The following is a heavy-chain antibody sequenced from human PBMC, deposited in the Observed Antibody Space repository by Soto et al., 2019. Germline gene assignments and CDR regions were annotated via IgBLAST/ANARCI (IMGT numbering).Heavy chain of an antibody. D-gene: IGHD2-2*01. CDR2: IDPSDSYT. Sequence: GESLKISCNGSGYSFTSYWISWVRQMPGKGLEWMGRIDPSDSYTNYSPSFQGHVTISADKSISTAYLQWSSLKASDTAMYYCARDIVVVPAAHARYYYGMDVWGQGTTVTVSS. CDR1: GYSFTSYW. J-gene: IGHJ6*02. CDR3: ARDIVVVPAAHARYYYGMDV. V-gene: IGHV5-10-1*01.